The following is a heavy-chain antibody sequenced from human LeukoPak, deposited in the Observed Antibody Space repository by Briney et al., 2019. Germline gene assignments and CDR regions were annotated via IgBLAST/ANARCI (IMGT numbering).Heavy chain of an antibody. Sequence: LRLSCAVSGITLSNYGMSWVRQAPGKGLEWIGEINHSGSTNYNPSLKSRVTISVDTSKNQFSLKLSSVTAADTAVYYCAREVVGATIHFDYWGQGTLVTVSS. CDR1: GITLSNYG. CDR2: INHSGST. V-gene: IGHV4-34*01. J-gene: IGHJ4*02. CDR3: AREVVGATIHFDY. D-gene: IGHD1-26*01.